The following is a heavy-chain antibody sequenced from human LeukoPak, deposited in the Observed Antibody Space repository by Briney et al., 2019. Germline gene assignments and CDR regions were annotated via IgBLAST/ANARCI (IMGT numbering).Heavy chain of an antibody. J-gene: IGHJ4*02. Sequence: GGSLRLSCAASGFTFSSYGMHWVRQAPGKGLEWVAFIWYDGSNKYYADSVKGRFTISRDNSKNTLYLQMNSLRAEDTAVYYCASLGELSLGDYWGQGTLVTVSS. CDR2: IWYDGSNK. D-gene: IGHD3-16*02. V-gene: IGHV3-30*02. CDR1: GFTFSSYG. CDR3: ASLGELSLGDY.